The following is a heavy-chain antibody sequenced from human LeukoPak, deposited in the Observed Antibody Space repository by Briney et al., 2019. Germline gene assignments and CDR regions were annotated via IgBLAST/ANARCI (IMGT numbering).Heavy chain of an antibody. D-gene: IGHD3-3*01. J-gene: IGHJ4*02. CDR2: IYYSGST. V-gene: IGHV4-59*01. CDR3: ARLRGEFDY. Sequence: SETLSLTCTVSGGSISSYYWSWIRQPPGKGLEWIGYIYYSGSTNYNPSLKSRVTISVDTSKNQFPLKLSSVTAADTAVYYCARLRGEFDYWGQGTLVTVSS. CDR1: GGSISSYY.